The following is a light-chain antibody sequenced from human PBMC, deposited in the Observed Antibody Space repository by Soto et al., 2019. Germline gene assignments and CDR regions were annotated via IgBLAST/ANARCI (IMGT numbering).Light chain of an antibody. J-gene: IGKJ5*01. CDR3: QQRSNRPPIT. CDR2: GAS. CDR1: QSVSSK. V-gene: IGKV3-15*01. Sequence: EIVMTQSPATLSVSPWEGATLSCMASQSVSSKLSFYHHKPGQAPRLLIHGASTRATAIPARFSGSGSGTEFTLIISSLQSEDSAVYYCQQRSNRPPITFGQGTRLEI.